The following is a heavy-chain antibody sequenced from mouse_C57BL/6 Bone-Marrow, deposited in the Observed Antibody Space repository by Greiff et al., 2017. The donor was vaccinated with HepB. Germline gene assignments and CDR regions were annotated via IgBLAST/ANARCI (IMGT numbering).Heavy chain of an antibody. D-gene: IGHD1-1*01. V-gene: IGHV4-1*01. CDR1: GIDFSRYW. CDR3: ARPQLDYYYGSSDWYFDV. J-gene: IGHJ1*03. CDR2: INPDSSTI. Sequence: EAPGIDFSRYWMSWVRRAPGKGLEWIGEINPDSSTINYAPSLKDKFIISRDNAKNTLYLQMSKVRSEDTALYYCARPQLDYYYGSSDWYFDVWGTGTTVTVSS.